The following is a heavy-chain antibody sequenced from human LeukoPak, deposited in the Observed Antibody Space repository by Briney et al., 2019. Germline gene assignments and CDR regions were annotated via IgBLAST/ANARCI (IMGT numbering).Heavy chain of an antibody. V-gene: IGHV3-7*01. D-gene: IGHD3-3*01. CDR3: VREAYDDFWSGSWRYYYYMDV. CDR1: GFTFSSYW. Sequence: TGGSLRLSCAASGFTFSSYWMSWVRQAPGKGLEWVANIKQDGSEKYYVDSVKGRFTISRDNAKNSLYLQMSSLRAEDTAVYYCVREAYDDFWSGSWRYYYYMDVWGKGITVTVSS. J-gene: IGHJ6*03. CDR2: IKQDGSEK.